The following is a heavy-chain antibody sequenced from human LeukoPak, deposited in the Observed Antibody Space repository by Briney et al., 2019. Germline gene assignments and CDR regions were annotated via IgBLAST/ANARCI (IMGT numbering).Heavy chain of an antibody. J-gene: IGHJ4*02. CDR3: ATYERSSYFDY. CDR2: IYASGST. Sequence: SETLSLTCTVSGGSISTYYWSWIRQPAGKGLEWIGRIYASGSTNYNPSLKSRVTMSVDTSKNQFSLKLSSVTAADTAVYCCATYERSSYFDYWGQGILVTVSS. D-gene: IGHD3-10*01. CDR1: GGSISTYY. V-gene: IGHV4-4*07.